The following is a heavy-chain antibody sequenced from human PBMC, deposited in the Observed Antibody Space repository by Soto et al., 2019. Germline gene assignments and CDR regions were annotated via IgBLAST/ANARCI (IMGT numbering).Heavy chain of an antibody. CDR3: AKDLNDYIWGSYRPDDAFDI. CDR1: GFTFSSYA. D-gene: IGHD3-16*02. J-gene: IGHJ3*02. V-gene: IGHV3-23*01. Sequence: GGSLRLSCAASGFTFSSYAMSWVRQAPGKGLEWVLAISGSGGSTYYADSVKGRFTISRDNSKNTLYLQMNSLRAEDTAVYYCAKDLNDYIWGSYRPDDAFDIWGQGTMVTVSS. CDR2: ISGSGGST.